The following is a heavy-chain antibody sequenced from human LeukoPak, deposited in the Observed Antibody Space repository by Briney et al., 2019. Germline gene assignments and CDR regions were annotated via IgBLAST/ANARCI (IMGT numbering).Heavy chain of an antibody. V-gene: IGHV4-39*07. CDR2: IYYSGST. D-gene: IGHD4-17*01. J-gene: IGHJ4*02. CDR3: ARNGDLCIDY. CDR1: GFSISSSSYY. Sequence: SSETLSFTGTGSGFSISSSSYYWGWIRQPPGKGLERIGSIYYSGSTNYNPSLNSRVTISVDTSKNQFSLKLSSVTAADTAVYYCARNGDLCIDYWGQGTLVTVSS.